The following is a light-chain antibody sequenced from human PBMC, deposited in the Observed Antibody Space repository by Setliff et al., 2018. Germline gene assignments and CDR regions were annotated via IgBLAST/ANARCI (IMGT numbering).Light chain of an antibody. J-gene: IGLJ1*01. CDR3: SSYTSNGLYV. CDR2: EVS. CDR1: SGDIGSFTF. Sequence: QSALTQPASVSGSPGQSITISCTGSSGDIGSFTFVSWYQQYPDEAPKLIIFEVSDRPSGISDRFSGSKSANTASLTISGLQAVDEADYYCSSYTSNGLYVFGTGTKVTVL. V-gene: IGLV2-14*03.